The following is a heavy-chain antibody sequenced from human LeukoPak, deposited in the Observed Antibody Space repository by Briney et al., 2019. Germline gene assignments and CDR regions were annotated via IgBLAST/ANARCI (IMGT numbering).Heavy chain of an antibody. CDR2: INWNGGST. CDR1: GFTFDDYG. D-gene: IGHD6-19*01. CDR3: ARVSRYSSGFRVYFDY. Sequence: GGSLRLSCAASGFTFDDYGMSWVRHAPGKGLEWVSGINWNGGSTGYADSVKGRFTISRDNAKNSLYLQMNSLRAEDTALYHCARVSRYSSGFRVYFDYWGQGTLVTVSS. J-gene: IGHJ4*02. V-gene: IGHV3-20*01.